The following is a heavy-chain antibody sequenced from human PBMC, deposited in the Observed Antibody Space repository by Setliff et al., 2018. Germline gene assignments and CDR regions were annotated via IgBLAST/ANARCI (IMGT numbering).Heavy chain of an antibody. CDR2: ISAYNGNT. J-gene: IGHJ3*02. V-gene: IGHV1-18*01. CDR3: ARDRIITMIVAPMSPLHDAFDI. Sequence: ASVKVSCKASGYTFTSYGISWVRQAPGQGLEWMGWISAYNGNTNYAQKLQGRVTMTTDTSTSTAYMELRSLRSGDTAVYYCARDRIITMIVAPMSPLHDAFDIWGQGTMVTVSS. CDR1: GYTFTSYG. D-gene: IGHD3-22*01.